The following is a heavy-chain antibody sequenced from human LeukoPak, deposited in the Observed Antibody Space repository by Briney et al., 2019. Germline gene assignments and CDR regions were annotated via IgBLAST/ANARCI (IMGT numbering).Heavy chain of an antibody. CDR1: GFTFSNYA. V-gene: IGHV3-23*01. J-gene: IGHJ6*02. CDR2: ISGSGGST. Sequence: SGGSLRLACAPSGFTFSNYAMSWVRQAPGKGLEWVSAISGSGGSTYYADFVKGRFTISRDNSKNTLYLQMNSLRAEDTAVYYCAKVMNYQYYYGMDVWGQGTTVTVSS. D-gene: IGHD1-7*01. CDR3: AKVMNYQYYYGMDV.